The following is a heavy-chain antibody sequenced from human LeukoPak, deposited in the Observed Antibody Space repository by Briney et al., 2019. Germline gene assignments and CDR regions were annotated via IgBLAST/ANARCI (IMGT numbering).Heavy chain of an antibody. V-gene: IGHV4-38-2*02. J-gene: IGHJ6*03. CDR2: IYRSGST. CDR1: GYSISSGYY. CDR3: ARGTNYYYYYYYMDV. D-gene: IGHD1-1*01. Sequence: PSETLSLTCTVSGYSISSGYYWVWIRQPPGKGLEWIGSIYRSGSTNYNPSLKSRVTISVDTSKNQFSLKLSSVTAADTAVYYCARGTNYYYYYYYMDVWGKGTTVTVSS.